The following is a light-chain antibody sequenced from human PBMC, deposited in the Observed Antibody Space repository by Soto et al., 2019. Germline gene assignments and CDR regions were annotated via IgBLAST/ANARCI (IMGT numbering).Light chain of an antibody. CDR2: DAS. CDR3: QVRTNWSIA. Sequence: EFVLTQSPATLSLYPGERATLSCRASQSVSSYLAWYQQKPGQAPRLLIYDASNRATGIPARFSGTGSGTDFTLTINNLEPEDFAVYYCQVRTNWSIAFGRGTRWIS. CDR1: QSVSSY. V-gene: IGKV3-11*01. J-gene: IGKJ1*01.